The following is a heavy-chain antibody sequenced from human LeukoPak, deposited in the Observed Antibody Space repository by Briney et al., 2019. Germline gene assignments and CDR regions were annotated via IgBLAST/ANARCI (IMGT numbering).Heavy chain of an antibody. V-gene: IGHV3-9*01. CDR3: ARDKRVGPTLFDY. J-gene: IGHJ4*02. CDR1: GFTFDDYA. Sequence: GRSLRLSCAASGFTFDDYAMHWVRQAPGKGLEWVSGISWNSGSIGYADSVKGRFTISRDNAKNSLYLQMNSLRVEDTAVYYCARDKRVGPTLFDYWGEGTLVTVSS. D-gene: IGHD1-26*01. CDR2: ISWNSGSI.